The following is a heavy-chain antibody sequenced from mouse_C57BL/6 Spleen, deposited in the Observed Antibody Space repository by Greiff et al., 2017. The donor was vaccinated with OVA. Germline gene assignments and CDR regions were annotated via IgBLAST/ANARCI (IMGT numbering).Heavy chain of an antibody. Sequence: VQLQQSGPELVKPGASVQFSCTASGFAFTSSWMHWVKQRPGQGLAWIGRIYPGDGDTNYNGKFKGKATLTADKSSSTAYMQLSSLTSEDSAVYFCARWYGNYDYWGQGTTLTVSS. CDR3: ARWYGNYDY. CDR2: IYPGDGDT. J-gene: IGHJ2*01. D-gene: IGHD2-10*02. CDR1: GFAFTSSW. V-gene: IGHV1-82*01.